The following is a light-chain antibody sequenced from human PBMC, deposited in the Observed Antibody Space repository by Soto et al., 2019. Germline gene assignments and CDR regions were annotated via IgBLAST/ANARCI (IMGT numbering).Light chain of an antibody. CDR1: QSIGTW. CDR2: DAS. J-gene: IGKJ1*01. CDR3: QQYNSYLWT. Sequence: DVQMTQSPSTLSASVGDRVTSTCRASQSIGTWLAWYQQKAGKVPNLLIYDASNLESGVPSRFSGSGFGTDFTLTISSLQPDDFATYYCQQYNSYLWTFGQGTKVEMK. V-gene: IGKV1-5*01.